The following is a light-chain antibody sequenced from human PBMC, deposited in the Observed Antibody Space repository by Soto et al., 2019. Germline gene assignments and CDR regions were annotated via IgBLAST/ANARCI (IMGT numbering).Light chain of an antibody. CDR1: QGISSA. CDR2: DAS. J-gene: IGKJ5*01. CDR3: QQFNNYLIT. Sequence: AIHVTQSPACLSASVRDRVTITCLASQGISSALAWYQQKPGKAPKLLIYDASSLESGVPSRFSGSGSGTDFTLTISSLQPEDFATYYCQQFNNYLITFGPGTRLEIK. V-gene: IGKV1D-13*01.